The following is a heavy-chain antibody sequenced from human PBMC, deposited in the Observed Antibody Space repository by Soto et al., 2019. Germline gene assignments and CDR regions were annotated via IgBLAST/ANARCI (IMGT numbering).Heavy chain of an antibody. CDR2: IDPSDSYT. CDR1: GYSYTFDC. Sequence: GEALKITCKGSGYSYTFDCVRWLRQMPGKGLEWMGRIDPSDSYTNYSPSFQGHVTISADKSISTAYLQWSSLKASDTAMYYCARTSMQSRGYSYGHGGMDVWGQGTTVTVSS. CDR3: ARTSMQSRGYSYGHGGMDV. V-gene: IGHV5-10-1*01. D-gene: IGHD5-18*01. J-gene: IGHJ6*02.